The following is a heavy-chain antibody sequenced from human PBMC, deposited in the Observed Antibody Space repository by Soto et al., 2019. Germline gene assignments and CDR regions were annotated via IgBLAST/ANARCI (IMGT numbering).Heavy chain of an antibody. V-gene: IGHV4-30-4*01. CDR1: GGSISSGDYY. J-gene: IGHJ6*02. D-gene: IGHD3-16*01. Sequence: KSSETLSLTCTVSGGSISSGDYYWSWIRQPPGKGLEWIGYIYYSGSTYYNPSLKSRVTISVDTSKNQFSLKLSSVTAADTAVYYCARVIMITFGGDYGMDVWGQGTTVTVSS. CDR3: ARVIMITFGGDYGMDV. CDR2: IYYSGST.